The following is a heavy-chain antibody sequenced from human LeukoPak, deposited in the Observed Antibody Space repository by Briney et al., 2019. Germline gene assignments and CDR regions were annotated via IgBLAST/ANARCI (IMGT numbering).Heavy chain of an antibody. V-gene: IGHV1-2*02. J-gene: IGHJ4*02. CDR3: ARVGPLWFGELLTSGSN. D-gene: IGHD3-10*01. CDR2: INPNSGGT. Sequence: ASVKVSCKASGYTFTGYYMHWVRQAPGQGLEWIGWINPNSGGTNYAQKFQGRVTMTRDTYNSTAYMELSRLRSDDTAVYYCARVGPLWFGELLTSGSNWGQGTLVTVSS. CDR1: GYTFTGYY.